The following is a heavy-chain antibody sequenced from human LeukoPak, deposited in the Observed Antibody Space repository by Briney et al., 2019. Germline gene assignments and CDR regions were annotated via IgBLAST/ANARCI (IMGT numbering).Heavy chain of an antibody. CDR2: INSDGSST. J-gene: IGHJ4*02. Sequence: SGGSLRLSCAASGFTFSNYWMHWVRQAPGKGLVWISRINSDGSSTSHADSVKGRFTVSSDNAENTLYLQMNGLSAEDTAVYYCARAPLPAPGTGDYWGKGTLVTVAS. V-gene: IGHV3-74*01. CDR1: GFTFSNYW. D-gene: IGHD2-2*01. CDR3: ARAPLPAPGTGDY.